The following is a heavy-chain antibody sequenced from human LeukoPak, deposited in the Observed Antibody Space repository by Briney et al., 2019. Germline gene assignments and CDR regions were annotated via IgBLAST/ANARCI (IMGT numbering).Heavy chain of an antibody. J-gene: IGHJ4*02. CDR3: ARRVVVPAAPYYFDY. CDR1: GFIFSSYW. Sequence: HSGGSLRLSCAASGFIFSSYWMHWVRQAPGKGLVWVSRINSDGRSTSYADSVKGRFTISRDNAKNTLYLQMNSRRAEDTAVYYCARRVVVPAAPYYFDYWGQGTLVTVSS. CDR2: INSDGRST. V-gene: IGHV3-74*01. D-gene: IGHD2-2*01.